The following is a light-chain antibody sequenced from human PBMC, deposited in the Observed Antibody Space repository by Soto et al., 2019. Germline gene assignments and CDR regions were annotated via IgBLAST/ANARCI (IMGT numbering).Light chain of an antibody. CDR1: QSVLYSSNNKNY. Sequence: DIVMTQSPDSLAVSLGERATINCKSSQSVLYSSNNKNYLAWYQQKPGQPPNLLIYWASTREAGVPDRFSGSGSWTDFTLTISSLQAEDVAVYYCQQYYTTPPITFGAGTRVEI. CDR2: WAS. CDR3: QQYYTTPPIT. V-gene: IGKV4-1*01. J-gene: IGKJ4*01.